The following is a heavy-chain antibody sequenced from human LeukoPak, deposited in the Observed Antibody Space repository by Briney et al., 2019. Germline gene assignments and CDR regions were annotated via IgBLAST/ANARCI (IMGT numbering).Heavy chain of an antibody. V-gene: IGHV4-59*01. CDR1: GGSISSYY. CDR3: ARGAHYYDTSGYLMPLNY. CDR2: IYYSGGT. D-gene: IGHD3-22*01. J-gene: IGHJ4*02. Sequence: SETLSLTCTVSGGSISSYYWSWIRQPPGKGLEWIGYIYYSGGTNYNPSLKSRVTTSVDTSKNQFSLKLSSVTAADTAVYYCARGAHYYDTSGYLMPLNYWGQGTLVTVSS.